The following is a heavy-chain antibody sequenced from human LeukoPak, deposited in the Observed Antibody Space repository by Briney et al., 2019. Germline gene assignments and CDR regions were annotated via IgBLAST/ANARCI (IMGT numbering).Heavy chain of an antibody. CDR2: IYYSGST. J-gene: IGHJ4*02. D-gene: IGHD3-22*01. CDR3: ARHSTSGYYYDFDY. V-gene: IGHV4-59*08. Sequence: SETLFLTCTVSGGSISSYYWSWIRQPPGKGLEWIGYIYYSGSTNYNPSLKSRVTISVDTSKNQFSLKLSSVTAADTAVYYCARHSTSGYYYDFDYWGQGTLVTVSS. CDR1: GGSISSYY.